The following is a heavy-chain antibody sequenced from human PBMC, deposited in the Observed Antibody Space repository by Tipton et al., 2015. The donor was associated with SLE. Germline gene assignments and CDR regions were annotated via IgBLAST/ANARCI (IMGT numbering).Heavy chain of an antibody. V-gene: IGHV4-59*12. Sequence: GLVKPSETLSLTCTVYGGSISSYYWSWIRQPPGKGLEWIGYIYYSGSTNYNPSLKSRVTISVDTSKNQFSLKLSSVTAADTAVYYCASERYCTGGVCQNRRWTFDYWGQGTLVTVSS. CDR1: GGSISSYY. CDR3: ASERYCTGGVCQNRRWTFDY. J-gene: IGHJ4*02. D-gene: IGHD2-8*02. CDR2: IYYSGST.